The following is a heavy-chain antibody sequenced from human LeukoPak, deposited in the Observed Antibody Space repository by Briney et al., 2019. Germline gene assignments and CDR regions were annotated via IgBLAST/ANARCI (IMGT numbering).Heavy chain of an antibody. V-gene: IGHV4-59*10. Sequence: RASETLSLTCAVYGGSFSGYYWSWIRQPAGKGLEWIGRIYTSGSTNYNPSLKSRVTISVDTSKNQFSLKLSSVTAADTAVYYCARAQYYYDSSGYFHFDYWGQGTLVTVSS. CDR1: GGSFSGYY. CDR2: IYTSGST. J-gene: IGHJ4*02. D-gene: IGHD3-22*01. CDR3: ARAQYYYDSSGYFHFDY.